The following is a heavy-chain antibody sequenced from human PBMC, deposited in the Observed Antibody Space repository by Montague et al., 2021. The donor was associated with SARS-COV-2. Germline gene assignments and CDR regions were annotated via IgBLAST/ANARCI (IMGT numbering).Heavy chain of an antibody. J-gene: IGHJ6*02. D-gene: IGHD4-17*01. V-gene: IGHV4-34*01. Sequence: SETLSLTCAVYGGSFSGYYWSWIRQPPGKGLEWIGEINHSGSTNYNPSFKSRVNISVDTSKNQVSLKLSSVTAADTAVYYCARGPITVTTFYYYYGMDVWGQGTTVTVSS. CDR2: INHSGST. CDR1: GGSFSGYY. CDR3: ARGPITVTTFYYYYGMDV.